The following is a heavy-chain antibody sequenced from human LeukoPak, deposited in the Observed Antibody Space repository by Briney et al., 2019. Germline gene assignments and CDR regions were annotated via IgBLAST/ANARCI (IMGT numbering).Heavy chain of an antibody. V-gene: IGHV1-2*02. CDR3: ASHIAAAGRVSADY. CDR2: INPNSGGT. CDR1: GYTFTGYY. Sequence: GASVKVSCKASGYTFTGYYMHWVRQAPGQGLEWMGWINPNSGGTNYAQKFQGRVTMTRDTSISTAYMELSRLRSDDTAVYYCASHIAAAGRVSADYWGQGTLVTVSS. D-gene: IGHD6-13*01. J-gene: IGHJ4*02.